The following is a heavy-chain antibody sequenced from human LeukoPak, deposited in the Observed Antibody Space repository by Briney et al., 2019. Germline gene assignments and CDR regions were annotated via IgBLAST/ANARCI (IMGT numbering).Heavy chain of an antibody. CDR1: GFTVSSNY. V-gene: IGHV3-66*01. J-gene: IGHJ4*02. D-gene: IGHD3-10*01. Sequence: GGSLRLSCAASGFTVSSNYMSWVRQAPGKGLEWVSVIYSGGSTYYADSVKGRFTISRDDSKNTLYLQMNSLRAEDTAVYYCAGTYYYGSGSYYNFWGKDYWGQGTLVTVSS. CDR2: IYSGGST. CDR3: AGTYYYGSGSYYNFWGKDY.